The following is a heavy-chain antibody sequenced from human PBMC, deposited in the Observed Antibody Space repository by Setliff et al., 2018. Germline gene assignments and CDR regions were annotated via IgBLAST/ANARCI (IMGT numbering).Heavy chain of an antibody. CDR2: IYYSGST. Sequence: PSETLSLTCTVSGGSISSSSYYWGWIRQPPGKGLEWIGSIYYSGSTYYNPSLKSRVTISVDTSKNQFSLKLNSVTAADTAVYYCASPGIAAGTLRHPDYWGQGTLVTVSS. J-gene: IGHJ4*02. D-gene: IGHD6-13*01. V-gene: IGHV4-39*01. CDR3: ASPGIAAGTLRHPDY. CDR1: GGSISSSSYY.